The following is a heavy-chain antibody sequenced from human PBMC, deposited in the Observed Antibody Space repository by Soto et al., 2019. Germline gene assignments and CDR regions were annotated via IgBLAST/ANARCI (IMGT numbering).Heavy chain of an antibody. Sequence: SETLSLTCAVSGGSISSGGYSWIWIRQPPGKGLEWIGYIYHSVSTYYNPSLKSRVTISVDRSKNQFSLKLSSVTAADTAVYYCARGSSLGWYGDWFDPWGQGTLVTVSS. D-gene: IGHD6-19*01. V-gene: IGHV4-30-2*01. CDR3: ARGSSLGWYGDWFDP. CDR2: IYHSVST. CDR1: GGSISSGGYS. J-gene: IGHJ5*02.